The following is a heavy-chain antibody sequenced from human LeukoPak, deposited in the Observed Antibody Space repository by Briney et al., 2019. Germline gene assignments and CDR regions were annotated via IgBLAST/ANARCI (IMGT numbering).Heavy chain of an antibody. CDR1: GGSFSGYY. CDR2: INHSGST. J-gene: IGHJ6*03. CDR3: ARPRRRGYCSGGSCPMDV. D-gene: IGHD2-15*01. Sequence: SETLSLTCAVHGGSFSGYYWSWIRQPPGKGLEWIGEINHSGSTNYNPSLKSRVTISVDTSKNQFSLKLSSVTAADTAVYYCARPRRRGYCSGGSCPMDVWGKGTTVTVSS. V-gene: IGHV4-34*01.